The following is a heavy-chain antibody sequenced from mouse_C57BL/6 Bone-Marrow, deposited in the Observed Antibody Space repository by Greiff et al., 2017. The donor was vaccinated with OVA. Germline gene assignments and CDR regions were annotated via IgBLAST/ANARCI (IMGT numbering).Heavy chain of an antibody. CDR2: IDPSDSET. CDR1: GYTFTSYW. Sequence: QVQLQQPGAELVRPGSSVKLSCKASGYTFTSYWMHWVKQRPIQGLEWIGNIDPSDSETHYNQKFKDKATLTVEKSSSTAYMQLSSLTSEDSAVYYCARWSMGGNYPYYYAMDYWGQGTSVTVSS. D-gene: IGHD2-1*01. CDR3: ARWSMGGNYPYYYAMDY. V-gene: IGHV1-52*01. J-gene: IGHJ4*01.